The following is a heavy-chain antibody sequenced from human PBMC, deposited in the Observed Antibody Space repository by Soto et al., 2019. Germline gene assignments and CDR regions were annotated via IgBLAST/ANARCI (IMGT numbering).Heavy chain of an antibody. V-gene: IGHV1-18*01. J-gene: IGHJ3*02. CDR1: GYSFTSYG. CDR3: ARDRGGIAARPGDAFDI. Sequence: ASVKVACKASGYSFTSYGISWVRQAPGQGLEWMGWISAYNGNTNYAQKLQGRVTMTTDTSISTAYMELSRLRSDDTAVYYCARDRGGIAARPGDAFDIWGQGTMVTVSS. CDR2: ISAYNGNT. D-gene: IGHD6-6*01.